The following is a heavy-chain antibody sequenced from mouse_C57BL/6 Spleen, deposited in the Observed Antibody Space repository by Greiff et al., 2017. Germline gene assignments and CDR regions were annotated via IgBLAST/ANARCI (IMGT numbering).Heavy chain of an antibody. CDR1: GFNIKDYY. Sequence: VQLKQSGAELVKPGASVQLSCTASGFNIKDYYMHWVKQRTEQGLEWIGKIDPEDGETKYAATFQGKATITADTSSTTAYLHLSRLTSEYTAVYDCARDYYGSSLAYWGQGTTLTVSS. V-gene: IGHV14-2*01. CDR3: ARDYYGSSLAY. CDR2: IDPEDGET. D-gene: IGHD1-1*01. J-gene: IGHJ2*01.